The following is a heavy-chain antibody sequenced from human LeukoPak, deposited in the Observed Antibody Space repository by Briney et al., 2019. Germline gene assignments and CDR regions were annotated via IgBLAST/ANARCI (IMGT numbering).Heavy chain of an antibody. V-gene: IGHV3-33*01. J-gene: IGHJ4*02. CDR1: GFIFSSYG. D-gene: IGHD2-15*01. CDR2: IWYDGSNK. Sequence: GGSLRLSCAASGFIFSSYGMHWVRQAPGKGLEWVAVIWYDGSNKHYADSVKGRFSISRDNSKNTLYLQMNSLRAEDTAVYYCARWVGAAGFDYWGQGTLVTVSS. CDR3: ARWVGAAGFDY.